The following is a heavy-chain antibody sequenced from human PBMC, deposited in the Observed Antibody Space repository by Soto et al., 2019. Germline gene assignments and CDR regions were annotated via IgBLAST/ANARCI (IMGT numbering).Heavy chain of an antibody. J-gene: IGHJ4*02. V-gene: IGHV3-48*04. Sequence: PGGSLRLSCAASGYSSFSYYSMNWVWQAPGKGLEWVSFISGRGSPIYYADSVRGRFTISRDNAKNSLYLQMNSLRAEDTAVYYCARVGDYDFWSGYASPYYFDYWGQGTLVTVSS. D-gene: IGHD3-3*01. CDR2: ISGRGSPI. CDR1: GYSSFSYYS. CDR3: ARVGDYDFWSGYASPYYFDY.